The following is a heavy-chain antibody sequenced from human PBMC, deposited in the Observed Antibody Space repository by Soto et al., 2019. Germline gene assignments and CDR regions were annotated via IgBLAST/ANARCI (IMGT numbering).Heavy chain of an antibody. V-gene: IGHV1-69*12. CDR2: IIPIFGTA. D-gene: IGHD3-22*01. Sequence: QVQLVQSGAEVKKPGSSVKVSCKASGGTFSSYAISWVRQAPGQGLEWMGGIIPIFGTANYAQKFQGRVTITAYESTSTAYMELSSLRSEDTAVYYCASTYYYDSSGYSYYFDYWGQGTLVTVSS. CDR1: GGTFSSYA. J-gene: IGHJ4*02. CDR3: ASTYYYDSSGYSYYFDY.